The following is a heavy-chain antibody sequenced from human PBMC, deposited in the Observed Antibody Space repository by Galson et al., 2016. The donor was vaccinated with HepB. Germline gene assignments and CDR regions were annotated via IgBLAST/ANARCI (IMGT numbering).Heavy chain of an antibody. J-gene: IGHJ6*02. CDR3: ARVLLWPTNVMRDV. Sequence: SLRLSCAASGFTFSSYWMNWARQAPGKGLEWAANIKQDGSEKYYVDSVKGRFTISRDNAKNSLYLQMNSLRAEDTAVYYCARVLLWPTNVMRDVWGQGTTVTVSS. CDR2: IKQDGSEK. D-gene: IGHD3-10*01. CDR1: GFTFSSYW. V-gene: IGHV3-7*03.